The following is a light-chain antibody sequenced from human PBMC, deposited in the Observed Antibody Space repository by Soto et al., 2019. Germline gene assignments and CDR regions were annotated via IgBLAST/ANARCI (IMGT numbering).Light chain of an antibody. J-gene: IGKJ1*01. CDR3: QQSYSALVA. CDR1: QSISSS. V-gene: IGKV1-39*01. Sequence: DFQMTQSPSSLSASVGDRVTITCRASQSISSSLNWYQQKPGKAPELLIYAASSLQSGVPSRFSGSGSGTDFTFTISSLQPEDFATYYCQQSYSALVAFGQGTKVDIK. CDR2: AAS.